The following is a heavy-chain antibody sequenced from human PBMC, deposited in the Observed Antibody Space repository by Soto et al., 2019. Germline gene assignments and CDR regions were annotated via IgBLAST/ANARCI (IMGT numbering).Heavy chain of an antibody. V-gene: IGHV1-69*12. CDR3: ARGGRYYDFWSGYYAAYYYGMDV. J-gene: IGHJ6*02. Sequence: QVQLVQSGAEVKKPGSSVKVSCKASGGTFSSYAISWVRQAPGQGLEWMGGIIPIFGTANYAQKFQGRVTIRAEESMSIAYMELSSLGSEETAVYYCARGGRYYDFWSGYYAAYYYGMDVWGQGTTVTVSS. CDR1: GGTFSSYA. D-gene: IGHD3-3*01. CDR2: IIPIFGTA.